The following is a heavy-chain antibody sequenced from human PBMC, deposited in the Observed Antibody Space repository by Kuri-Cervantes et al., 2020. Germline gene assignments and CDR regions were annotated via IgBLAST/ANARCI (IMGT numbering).Heavy chain of an antibody. J-gene: IGHJ5*02. CDR1: GDSITNYY. Sequence: SETLSLTCTVSGDSITNYYWNWIRQPPGKGLEWIGYIYYSGSTNYNPSLQSRVTISVDTSKNQFSLKLSSVTAADTAVYYCATNRCSSTSCYEYNWFDPWGQGTLVTVSS. D-gene: IGHD2-2*01. CDR3: ATNRCSSTSCYEYNWFDP. CDR2: IYYSGST. V-gene: IGHV4-59*01.